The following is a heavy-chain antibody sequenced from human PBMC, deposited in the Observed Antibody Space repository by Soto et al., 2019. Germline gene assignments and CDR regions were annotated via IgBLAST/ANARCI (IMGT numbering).Heavy chain of an antibody. D-gene: IGHD2-15*01. V-gene: IGHV1-18*01. Sequence: QVQLVQSGAEVKKPGASVKVSCKASGYTFTNFGISWVRQAPGQGLEWMGWISAYNGNTNYAQKFQGRVTMTTDTSTSTAYMEVRSLILDDTSMYYCAREGTPTDYWGQGTLVTVSS. CDR3: AREGTPTDY. CDR1: GYTFTNFG. CDR2: ISAYNGNT. J-gene: IGHJ4*02.